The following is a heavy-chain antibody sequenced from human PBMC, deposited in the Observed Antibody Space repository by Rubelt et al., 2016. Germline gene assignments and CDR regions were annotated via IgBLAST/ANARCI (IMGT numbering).Heavy chain of an antibody. D-gene: IGHD4-11*01. CDR1: GFTFSSSA. Sequence: RLSCAASGFTFSSSAMNWVRQAPGKGLEWVSGISGSGGSTYYADSVKGRFTISRDNPKNTLYLQMNSLRAEDTAVYYCAKDSSISTTVTTYTDYWGQGTLVTVSS. V-gene: IGHV3-23*01. CDR3: AKDSSISTTVTTYTDY. J-gene: IGHJ4*02. CDR2: ISGSGGST.